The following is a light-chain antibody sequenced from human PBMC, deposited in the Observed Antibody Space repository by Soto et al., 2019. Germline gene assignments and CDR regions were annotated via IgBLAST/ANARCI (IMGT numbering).Light chain of an antibody. CDR2: DVS. Sequence: QSSLTQSASVFGPPGQSITISCTVTSSDSGGYNYVSWYQQHPGKAPKLMIYDVSNRPSGVSNRFSGSKSGNTASLTISGLQAEDEAGYYCSSYTSSSTLEVFGTGTKVTVL. V-gene: IGLV2-14*01. CDR3: SSYTSSSTLEV. CDR1: SSDSGGYNY. J-gene: IGLJ1*01.